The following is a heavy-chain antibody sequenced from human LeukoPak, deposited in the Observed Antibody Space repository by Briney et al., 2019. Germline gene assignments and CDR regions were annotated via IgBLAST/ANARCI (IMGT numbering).Heavy chain of an antibody. V-gene: IGHV3-23*01. J-gene: IGHJ3*02. CDR1: GFTFSSYA. CDR2: ISGSGGST. Sequence: GGSLRLSCAASGFTFSSYAMSWVRQAPGKGLEWVSAISGSGGSTYYADSVKGRFTISRDSSKNTLYLQMNSLRAEDTAVYYCAKAGPSLYDFWSGAAFDIWGQGTMVTVSS. CDR3: AKAGPSLYDFWSGAAFDI. D-gene: IGHD3-3*01.